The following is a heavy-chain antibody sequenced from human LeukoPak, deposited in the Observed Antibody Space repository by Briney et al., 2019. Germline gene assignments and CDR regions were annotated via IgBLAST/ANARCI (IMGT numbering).Heavy chain of an antibody. CDR3: ARDQTGSDAFDI. Sequence: PGGSLRLSCAASGFTFSSYSMNWVRQAPGKGLEWVSSISSSSSYIYYADSVKGRFTISRDNAKSSLYLQMNSLRAEDTAVYYCARDQTGSDAFDIWGQGTMVTVSS. J-gene: IGHJ3*02. CDR1: GFTFSSYS. V-gene: IGHV3-21*01. CDR2: ISSSSSYI. D-gene: IGHD3-9*01.